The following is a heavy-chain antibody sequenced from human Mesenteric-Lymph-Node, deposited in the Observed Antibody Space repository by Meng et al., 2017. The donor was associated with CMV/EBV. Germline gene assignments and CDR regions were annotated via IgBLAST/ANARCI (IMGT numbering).Heavy chain of an antibody. V-gene: IGHV3-9*01. Sequence: SLKISCAASGFTFDDYAMHWVRQAPGKGLEWVSGISWNSGSIGYADSVKGRFTISRDNAKNSLYLQMNSLRAEDTALYYCAKGHIVATITGNYGMDVWGQGTTVTVSS. J-gene: IGHJ6*02. CDR1: GFTFDDYA. CDR2: ISWNSGSI. CDR3: AKGHIVATITGNYGMDV. D-gene: IGHD5-12*01.